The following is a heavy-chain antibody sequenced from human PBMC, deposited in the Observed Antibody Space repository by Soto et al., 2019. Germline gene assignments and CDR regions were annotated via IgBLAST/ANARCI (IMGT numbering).Heavy chain of an antibody. J-gene: IGHJ4*02. CDR1: GYTFTSYA. CDR3: ARVDCSGGSCYRLDY. Sequence: ASVKVSCKASGYTFTSYAMHWVRQAPGQRLEWMGWINAGNGNTKYSQKFQGRVTITRDTSASTAYMELSSLRSEDTAVYYCARVDCSGGSCYRLDYWGQGTLVTVSS. V-gene: IGHV1-3*01. D-gene: IGHD2-15*01. CDR2: INAGNGNT.